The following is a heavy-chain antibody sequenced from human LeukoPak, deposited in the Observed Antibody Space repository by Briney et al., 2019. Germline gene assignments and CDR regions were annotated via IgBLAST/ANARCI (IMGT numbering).Heavy chain of an antibody. D-gene: IGHD2-8*01. CDR2: INPNSGGT. J-gene: IGHJ5*02. CDR1: GYTFTGYY. CDR3: AREYCTNGVCYNWFDP. Sequence: ASVKVSCTASGYTFTGYYMHWVRQAPGQGLEWMGWINPNSGGTNYAQKFQGRVTMTRDTSISTAYMELSRLRSDDTAVYYCAREYCTNGVCYNWFDPWGQGTLVTVSS. V-gene: IGHV1-2*02.